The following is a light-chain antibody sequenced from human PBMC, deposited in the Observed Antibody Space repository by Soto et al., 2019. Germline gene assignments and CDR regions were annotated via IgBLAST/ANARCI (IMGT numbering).Light chain of an antibody. CDR1: SSDIGRYTY. Sequence: QSALTQPASVSGSPGQSITISCTGTSSDIGRYTYVSWYQQHPGKAPKLMIYDVSDRPSGVSNRFSGSKSGNTASLTISGLQTEDEADYYCSSYTSSSALVVFGTGTQLTVL. CDR3: SSYTSSSALVV. V-gene: IGLV2-14*03. J-gene: IGLJ1*01. CDR2: DVS.